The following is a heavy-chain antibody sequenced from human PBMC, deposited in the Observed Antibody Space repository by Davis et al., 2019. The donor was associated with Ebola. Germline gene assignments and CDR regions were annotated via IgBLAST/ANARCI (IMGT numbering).Heavy chain of an antibody. J-gene: IGHJ3*02. CDR2: VSYDGNTE. CDR1: GFTFTSYG. V-gene: IGHV3-30*18. D-gene: IGHD3-22*01. Sequence: GESLKISCAASGFTFTSYGMHWVRQAPGKGLEWVAVVSYDGNTEYYADSVKGRFTISRDNSKNTLFLQMNSLRPEDTAVYYCAKALRITMIVVVITTDDAFDIWGQGTMVTVSS. CDR3: AKALRITMIVVVITTDDAFDI.